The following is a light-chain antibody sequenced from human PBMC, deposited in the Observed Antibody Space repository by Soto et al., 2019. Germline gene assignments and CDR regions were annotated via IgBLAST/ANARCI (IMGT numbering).Light chain of an antibody. Sequence: EILMTQSPATLSLSPGEGVTLSCRAAQGVTNSVAWYPQKSGQAPRLLIYDASARSSGVSARFSGSGSGTDFTLTISGLQAEYFAVYFCQEYIRCPLSFGHGTRLEIK. CDR2: DAS. CDR3: QEYIRCPLS. V-gene: IGKV3-15*01. J-gene: IGKJ5*01. CDR1: QGVTNS.